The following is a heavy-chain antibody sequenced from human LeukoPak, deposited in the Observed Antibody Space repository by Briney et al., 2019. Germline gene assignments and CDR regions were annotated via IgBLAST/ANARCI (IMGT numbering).Heavy chain of an antibody. V-gene: IGHV3-21*01. CDR3: ARGRRGGIAAALFDP. CDR2: ISSSSSYK. Sequence: GGSLRLSCAASGFTFSSYSMYWGRQAPGKGLEWVSSISSSSSYKYYADSVKGRFTISRDNAKNSLYLQMNSLRAEDTAVYYCARGRRGGIAAALFDPWGQGTLVTVSS. D-gene: IGHD6-13*01. CDR1: GFTFSSYS. J-gene: IGHJ5*02.